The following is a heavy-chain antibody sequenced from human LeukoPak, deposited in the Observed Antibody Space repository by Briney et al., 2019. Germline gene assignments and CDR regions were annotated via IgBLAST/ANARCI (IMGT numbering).Heavy chain of an antibody. D-gene: IGHD3-10*01. V-gene: IGHV4-59*08. J-gene: IGHJ6*02. Sequence: SETLSLTCAVYGGSISSYYWSWIRQPPGKGLEWIGYIYYSGSTNYNPSLKSRVTISVDTSKNQFSLKLSSVTAADTAVYYCARQVWDYYGSGSYRRAFYYYGMDVWGQGTTVTVSS. CDR3: ARQVWDYYGSGSYRRAFYYYGMDV. CDR2: IYYSGST. CDR1: GGSISSYY.